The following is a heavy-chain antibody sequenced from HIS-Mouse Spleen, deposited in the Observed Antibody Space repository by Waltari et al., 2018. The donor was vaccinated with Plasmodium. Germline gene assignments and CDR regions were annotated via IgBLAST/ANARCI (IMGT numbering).Heavy chain of an antibody. V-gene: IGHV3-33*06. CDR1: GFTFSSYG. J-gene: IGHJ3*02. D-gene: IGHD1-1*01. CDR3: AKEEGNWNDDDAFDI. Sequence: QVQLVESGGGVVQPGRSLRLSCAASGFTFSSYGMHWGRQAPGKGREWVAVIWYDGSNKYYADSVKGRFTISRDNSKNTLYLQMNSLRAEDTAVYYCAKEEGNWNDDDAFDIWGQGTMVTVSS. CDR2: IWYDGSNK.